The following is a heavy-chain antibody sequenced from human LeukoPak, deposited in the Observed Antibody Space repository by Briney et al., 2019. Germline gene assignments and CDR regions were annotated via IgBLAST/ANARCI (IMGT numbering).Heavy chain of an antibody. CDR3: ARAHGSGSTTFDP. Sequence: PSETLSLTCTVSGGSVSSGSYYWSWIRQPPGKGLEWIGYIYYSGSISYNPSLKSRVTISVDTSKNQFSLKLSSVTAVDTAVYFCARAHGSGSTTFDPWGQGTLVTVSS. CDR2: IYYSGSI. D-gene: IGHD3-10*01. CDR1: GGSVSSGSYY. J-gene: IGHJ5*02. V-gene: IGHV4-61*01.